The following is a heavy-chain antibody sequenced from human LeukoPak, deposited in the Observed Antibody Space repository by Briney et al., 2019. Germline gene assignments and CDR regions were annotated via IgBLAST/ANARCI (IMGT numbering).Heavy chain of an antibody. V-gene: IGHV4-4*07. D-gene: IGHD1-26*01. CDR2: IYTDGTT. CDR3: AKAAGGTFDP. Sequence: PSETLSLTCTVSGAYIYNFYWSWIRQPAGEGPEWIGHIYTDGTTKYNPSLKSRVTMSADASKDQFSLKLTSVTAADTAVYHCAKAAGGTFDPWGPGTLVIVSS. J-gene: IGHJ5*02. CDR1: GAYIYNFY.